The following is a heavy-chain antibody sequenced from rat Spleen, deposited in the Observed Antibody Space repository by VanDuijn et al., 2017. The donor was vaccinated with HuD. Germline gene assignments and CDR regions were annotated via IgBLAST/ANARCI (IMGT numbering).Heavy chain of an antibody. J-gene: IGHJ2*01. CDR1: GLSFSNYD. Sequence: EVQLMESGGGLVQPGRSMKLSCAASGLSFSNYDMAWVRQAPTKGLEWVASISYDGTAAYYRDSVKGRFTLSRDNAKSTLYLQMNSLRSEDTATYYCTRGGNYDFDNWGQGIMVTVSS. D-gene: IGHD1-10*01. CDR3: TRGGNYDFDN. V-gene: IGHV5-22*01. CDR2: ISYDGTAA.